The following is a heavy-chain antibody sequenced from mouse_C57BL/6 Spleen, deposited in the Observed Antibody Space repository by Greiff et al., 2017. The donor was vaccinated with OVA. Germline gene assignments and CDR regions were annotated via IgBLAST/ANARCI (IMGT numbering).Heavy chain of an antibody. Sequence: QVQLKESGAELVRPGASVTLSCKASGYTFTDYEMHWVKQTPVHGLEWIGAIDPETGGTAYNQKFKGKAILTADKSSSTAYMELRSLTSEDSAVYYCTRTRGVDYWGQGTSVTVSS. V-gene: IGHV1-15*01. CDR2: IDPETGGT. J-gene: IGHJ4*01. CDR1: GYTFTDYE. CDR3: TRTRGVDY.